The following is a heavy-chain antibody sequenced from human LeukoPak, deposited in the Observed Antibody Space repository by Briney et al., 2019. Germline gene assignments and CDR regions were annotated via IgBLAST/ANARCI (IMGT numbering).Heavy chain of an antibody. Sequence: QAGGSLRLSCAASGFTFSSYEMNWVRQAPGKGLEWVSYISSSGSTIYYADSVKGRFTISRDNAKNSLYLQMNSLRAEDTAVYYCARARRYGSGSEFDYWGQGTLVTVSS. D-gene: IGHD3-10*01. CDR3: ARARRYGSGSEFDY. CDR2: ISSSGSTI. J-gene: IGHJ4*02. V-gene: IGHV3-48*03. CDR1: GFTFSSYE.